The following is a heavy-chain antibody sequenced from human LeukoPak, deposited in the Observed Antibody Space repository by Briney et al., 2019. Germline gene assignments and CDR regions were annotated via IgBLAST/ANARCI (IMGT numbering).Heavy chain of an antibody. D-gene: IGHD3-10*01. V-gene: IGHV3-7*01. CDR3: ARGWFGELLGVDY. Sequence: PGGFLRLSCAASGFTFSNYWMSWVRQAPAQGLEWVANIKQDGSEKYYVDSVKGRFTISRDNAKNSLYLQMNSLRAEDTAVYYCARGWFGELLGVDYWGQGTLVTVSS. CDR1: GFTFSNYW. CDR2: IKQDGSEK. J-gene: IGHJ4*02.